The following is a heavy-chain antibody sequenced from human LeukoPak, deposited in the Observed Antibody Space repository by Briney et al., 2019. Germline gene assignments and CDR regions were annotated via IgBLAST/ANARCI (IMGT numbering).Heavy chain of an antibody. CDR1: EVTFTIAW. V-gene: IGHV3-15*01. J-gene: IGHJ4*02. Sequence: GGFLRLSCAAPEVTFTIAWMHWVRQAPGKGLEWVDRIKTKSEGGTIDYAAPVRGRFTISRDDSENTLYLQMNSLRTEDTALYYCSTDQGGDILTGCWGQGTLVTVSS. CDR3: STDQGGDILTGC. CDR2: IKTKSEGGTI. D-gene: IGHD3-9*01.